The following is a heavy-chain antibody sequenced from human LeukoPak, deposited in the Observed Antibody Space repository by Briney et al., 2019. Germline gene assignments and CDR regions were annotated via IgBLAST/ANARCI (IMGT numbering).Heavy chain of an antibody. V-gene: IGHV1-2*02. D-gene: IGHD2-2*03. CDR3: ARDLVGIVVVPAAQSVNWFDP. Sequence: ASVKVSCKASGYTFTGYYMHWVRQAPGQGLEWMGWINPNSGGTNYAQKFQGRVTMTRDTSISTAYMELSRLRSDDTAVYYCARDLVGIVVVPAAQSVNWFDPWAREPWSPSPQ. CDR1: GYTFTGYY. J-gene: IGHJ5*02. CDR2: INPNSGGT.